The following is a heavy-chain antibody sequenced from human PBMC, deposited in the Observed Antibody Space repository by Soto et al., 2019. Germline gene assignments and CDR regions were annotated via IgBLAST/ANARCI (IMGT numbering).Heavy chain of an antibody. CDR3: AREAPYYGMDV. CDR1: GFTFSSYG. Sequence: QVQLVESGGGVVHPGRSLRLSCAASGFTFSSYGMHWVRQAPGKGLEWAAVIWYDGNNKYYADSVKGRFTISRDNSKNTLYLQMNSLRAEDTAVYYCAREAPYYGMDVWGQGTTVTVSS. J-gene: IGHJ6*02. CDR2: IWYDGNNK. V-gene: IGHV3-33*01.